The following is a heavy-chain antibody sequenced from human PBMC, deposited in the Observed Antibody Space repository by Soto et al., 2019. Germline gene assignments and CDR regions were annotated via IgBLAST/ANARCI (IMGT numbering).Heavy chain of an antibody. D-gene: IGHD3-3*01. CDR3: ARDLRVYYDFWSGYYYYYGMDV. CDR2: IIPIFGTA. V-gene: IGHV1-69*13. Sequence: SVKVSCKASGGTFSSYAISWVRQAPGQGLEWMGGIIPIFGTANYAQKFQGRVTITADESTSTAYMELSSLRSEDTAVYYCARDLRVYYDFWSGYYYYYGMDVWGQGTTVTVSS. CDR1: GGTFSSYA. J-gene: IGHJ6*02.